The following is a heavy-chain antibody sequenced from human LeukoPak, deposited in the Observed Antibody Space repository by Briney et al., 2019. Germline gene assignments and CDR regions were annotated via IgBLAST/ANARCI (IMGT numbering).Heavy chain of an antibody. CDR1: GFTFSSYW. Sequence: SGGSLRLSCAASGFTFSSYWMHWVRQAPGKGLVWVSRINSDGSSTSYADSVKGRFTISRDNAKNTLYLQMNSLRAEDTAVYYCASAGMVADYQTPVYYYYGMDVWGQGTTVTVSS. CDR3: ASAGMVADYQTPVYYYYGMDV. J-gene: IGHJ6*02. D-gene: IGHD1-26*01. CDR2: INSDGSST. V-gene: IGHV3-74*01.